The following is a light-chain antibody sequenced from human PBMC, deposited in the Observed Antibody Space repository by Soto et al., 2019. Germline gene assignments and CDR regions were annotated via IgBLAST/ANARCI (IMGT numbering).Light chain of an antibody. CDR3: QQFGNSPQT. V-gene: IGKV3-20*01. J-gene: IGKJ1*01. CDR2: AAS. CDR1: QSVNSNY. Sequence: PGERATLSCRASQSVNSNYFAWYQQKPGQAPRLLIYAASNRATGIPDRFSGSGSGTDFTLTINRLEPEDFAVYYCQQFGNSPQTFGQGTKVEI.